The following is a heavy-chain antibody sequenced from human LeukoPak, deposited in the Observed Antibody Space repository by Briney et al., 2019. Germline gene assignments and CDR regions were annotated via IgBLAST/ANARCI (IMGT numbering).Heavy chain of an antibody. CDR2: IYYTGTT. CDR3: ARPGRAGTILFFDF. Sequence: SETLSLTCTVSGGSISSSGYYWGWIRQPPGKGLEWIGSIYYTGTTYYNPSLKGRVTISVDTSKNQFSLKLSSVTAADTAVYYCARPGRAGTILFFDFWGQGTLVTVSS. D-gene: IGHD2-21*01. J-gene: IGHJ4*02. V-gene: IGHV4-39*01. CDR1: GGSISSSGYY.